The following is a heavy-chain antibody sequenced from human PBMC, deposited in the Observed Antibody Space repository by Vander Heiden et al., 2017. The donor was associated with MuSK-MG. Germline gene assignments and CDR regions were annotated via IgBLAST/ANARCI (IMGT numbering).Heavy chain of an antibody. J-gene: IGHJ3*02. D-gene: IGHD3-10*01. CDR2: IYWDDDK. CDR1: GFSLSTSGVG. V-gene: IGHV2-5*02. Sequence: QITLKESGPTLVKPTQTLTLTCTFSGFSLSTSGVGVGWIRQPPGKALEWLALIYWDDDKRYSPSLKSRLTITKDTSKNQVVLTMTNMDPVDTATYYCAHRPGNIWAMVRGVGDAFDIWGQGTMVTVSS. CDR3: AHRPGNIWAMVRGVGDAFDI.